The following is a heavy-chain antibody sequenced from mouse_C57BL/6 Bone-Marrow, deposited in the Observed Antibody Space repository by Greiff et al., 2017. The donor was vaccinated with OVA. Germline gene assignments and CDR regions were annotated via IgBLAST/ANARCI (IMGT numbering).Heavy chain of an antibody. CDR3: ARHYYGSRGNYAMDY. D-gene: IGHD1-1*01. CDR1: GYTFTSYW. CDR2: IHPNSGST. Sequence: QVQLQQPGAELVKPGASVTLSCKASGYTFTSYWMHWVKQRPGQGLEWIGMIHPNSGSTNYNEKFKSKATLTVDKSSSTAYMQLSSLTSKDSAVSYYARHYYGSRGNYAMDYWGQGTSVTVSS. J-gene: IGHJ4*01. V-gene: IGHV1-64*01.